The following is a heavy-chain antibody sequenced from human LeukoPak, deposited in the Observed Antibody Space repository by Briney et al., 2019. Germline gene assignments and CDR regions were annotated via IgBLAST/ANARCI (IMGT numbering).Heavy chain of an antibody. D-gene: IGHD6-13*01. CDR2: ISSSSSTI. J-gene: IGHJ5*02. Sequence: GGSLRLSCAASGFTFSSYSMNWVRQAPGKGLEWVSYISSSSSTIYYADSVKGRFTISRDNAKNSLYLQMNSLRAEDTAVYYCAREGSSWDNWFDPWGQGTLVTVSS. CDR1: GFTFSSYS. V-gene: IGHV3-48*01. CDR3: AREGSSWDNWFDP.